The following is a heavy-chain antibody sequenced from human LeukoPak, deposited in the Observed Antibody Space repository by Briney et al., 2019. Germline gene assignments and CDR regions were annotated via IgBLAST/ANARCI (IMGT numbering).Heavy chain of an antibody. D-gene: IGHD3-10*01. J-gene: IGHJ4*02. CDR3: ASAGAYYGSGSYYFDY. CDR1: GGSISIYY. Sequence: SETLSLTCTVSGGSISIYYWIWIRQPPGKGLEGVGYIYYSGSTNYNPFLKRRVTISVETSQDQFSLKLSSVPAADTAVYYCASAGAYYGSGSYYFDYWGQGTLVTVSS. CDR2: IYYSGST. V-gene: IGHV4-59*01.